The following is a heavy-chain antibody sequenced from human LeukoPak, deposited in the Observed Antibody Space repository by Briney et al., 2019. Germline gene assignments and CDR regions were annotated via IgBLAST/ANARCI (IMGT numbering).Heavy chain of an antibody. V-gene: IGHV1-8*01. D-gene: IGHD3-22*01. CDR2: MNPNSGNS. J-gene: IGHJ4*02. CDR3: ASSYDSSGYFGSEGY. CDR1: GYTFTSYD. Sequence: ASVKVSCKASGYTFTSYDINWVRQATGQGLEWMGWMNPNSGNSGYAQKFQGRVTMTRNTSISTAYMELSSLRSEDTAVYYCASSYDSSGYFGSEGYWGQGTLVTVSS.